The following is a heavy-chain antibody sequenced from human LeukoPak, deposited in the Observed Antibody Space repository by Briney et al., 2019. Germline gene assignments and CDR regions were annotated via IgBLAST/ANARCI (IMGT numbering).Heavy chain of an antibody. D-gene: IGHD6-19*01. CDR2: MNPNSGDT. CDR1: GYTFTSCD. J-gene: IGHJ4*02. Sequence: ASVKVSCKASGYTFTSCDINWVRQATGQGLEWMGWMNPNSGDTGYGQSFQGRITMTRDISIGTACMELSNLTSEDTAIYYCTRGSSGRRDNWGQGTLVTVSA. CDR3: TRGSSGRRDN. V-gene: IGHV1-8*01.